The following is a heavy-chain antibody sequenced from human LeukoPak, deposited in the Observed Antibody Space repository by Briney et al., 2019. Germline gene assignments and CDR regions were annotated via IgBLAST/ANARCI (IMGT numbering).Heavy chain of an antibody. Sequence: GGSLRLSCAASGFTFSSYSMNGVRQAPGEGLEGVSSISTRSSYIYYADSVKGRFTIFRDNSENSLYLQMSSLRAEDTAVYYCARDAILTGYPKVPYFDYWGQGTLVTVSS. D-gene: IGHD3-9*01. CDR1: GFTFSSYS. CDR2: ISTRSSYI. CDR3: ARDAILTGYPKVPYFDY. V-gene: IGHV3-21*01. J-gene: IGHJ4*02.